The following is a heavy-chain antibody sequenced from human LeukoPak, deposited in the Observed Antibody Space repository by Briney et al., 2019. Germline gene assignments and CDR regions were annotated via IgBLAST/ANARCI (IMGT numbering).Heavy chain of an antibody. CDR3: ARDDHWSRLCGGDCSHYFDY. CDR1: GGSISSGDYY. CDR2: IYYSGST. Sequence: PSQTLSLTCTVSGGSISSGDYYWSWIRQPPGKGLEWIGYIYYSGSTYYNPSLKSRVTISADTSKNQFSLKLSSVTAADTAVYYCARDDHWSRLCGGDCSHYFDYWGQGTLVTVSS. V-gene: IGHV4-30-4*01. D-gene: IGHD2-21*02. J-gene: IGHJ4*02.